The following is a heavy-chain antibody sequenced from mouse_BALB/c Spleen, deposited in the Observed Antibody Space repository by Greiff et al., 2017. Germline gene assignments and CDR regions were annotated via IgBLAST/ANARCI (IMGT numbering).Heavy chain of an antibody. CDR1: GYTFTDYA. CDR3: ARRGVSDAMDY. J-gene: IGHJ4*01. V-gene: IGHV1-67*01. Sequence: VQLQQSGPELVRPGVSVKISCKGSGYTFTDYAMHWVKQSHAKSLEWIGVISTYYGNTNYNQKFKGKATMTVDKSSSTAYMELARLTSEDSAIYYCARRGVSDAMDYWGQGTSVTVSS. D-gene: IGHD2-10*02. CDR2: ISTYYGNT.